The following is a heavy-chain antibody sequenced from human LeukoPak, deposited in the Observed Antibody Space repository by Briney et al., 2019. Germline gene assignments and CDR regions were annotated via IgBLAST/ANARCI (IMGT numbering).Heavy chain of an antibody. CDR1: GYTFSSYD. V-gene: IGHV1-8*03. J-gene: IGHJ3*02. D-gene: IGHD3-9*01. CDR3: ARVQTGYYGDAFDI. CDR2: MNPNSGDR. Sequence: ASVKVSCKASGYTFSSYDINWVRQATGQGFEWMGWMNPNSGDRGYAQKFQGRVTITRNTSISAAYMELSSLRSEDTAVYYCARVQTGYYGDAFDIWGQGTMVTVSS.